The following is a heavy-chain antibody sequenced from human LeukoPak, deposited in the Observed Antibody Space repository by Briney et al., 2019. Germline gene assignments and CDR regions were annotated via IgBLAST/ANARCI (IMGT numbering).Heavy chain of an antibody. CDR2: INHSGST. D-gene: IGHD3-10*01. CDR1: GGSFSGYY. Sequence: SETLSLTCAVYGGSFSGYYWSWIRQPPGKGLEWIGEINHSGSTNYNPSLKSRVTISVDTSKNQFSLKLSSVTAADTAVYYCAGPIGDPPFRGVWGQGTTVTVSS. V-gene: IGHV4-34*01. CDR3: AGPIGDPPFRGV. J-gene: IGHJ6*02.